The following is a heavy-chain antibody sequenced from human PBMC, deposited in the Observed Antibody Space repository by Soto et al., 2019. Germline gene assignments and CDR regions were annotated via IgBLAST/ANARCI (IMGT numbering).Heavy chain of an antibody. Sequence: QVQLQESGPGLVKPSGTLSLTCAVSGGSISSSNWWSWVRQPPGKGLEWIGEIYHSGSTNYNPSLKSRVTISVDKSKNQFSLKLSSVTAADTAVYYCARVGVVVAATPWDYYYYYGMDVWGQGTTVTVSS. J-gene: IGHJ6*02. CDR2: IYHSGST. CDR1: GGSISSSNW. V-gene: IGHV4-4*02. CDR3: ARVGVVVAATPWDYYYYYGMDV. D-gene: IGHD2-15*01.